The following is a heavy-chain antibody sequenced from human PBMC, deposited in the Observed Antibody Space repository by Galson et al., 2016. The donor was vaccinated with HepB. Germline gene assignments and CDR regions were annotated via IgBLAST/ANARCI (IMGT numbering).Heavy chain of an antibody. Sequence: SLRLSCAVSGFTFSSYVMTWVRQAPGKGLEWVSGISGTGGSTYYADSVKGRFTISRDNSKNTLFLQMKSLRAEDTAGYHCAKAPMDRETAATFDYWGQGTLVTVSS. CDR1: GFTFSSYV. D-gene: IGHD2-15*01. CDR2: ISGTGGST. V-gene: IGHV3-23*01. J-gene: IGHJ4*02. CDR3: AKAPMDRETAATFDY.